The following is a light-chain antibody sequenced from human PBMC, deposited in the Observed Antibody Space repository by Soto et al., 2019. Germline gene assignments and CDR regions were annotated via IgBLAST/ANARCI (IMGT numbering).Light chain of an antibody. V-gene: IGKV3-15*01. CDR2: GAS. CDR1: QSVSSN. CDR3: QQYNKAPET. Sequence: EIVMTQSPATLSVSPGERATLSCRARQSVSSNLAWYQQKPGQAPRLLIYGASTRATGIPARFSGSGSGTEFTLTISSLQSEDFAVYYCQQYNKAPETFGQGTKVEIK. J-gene: IGKJ1*01.